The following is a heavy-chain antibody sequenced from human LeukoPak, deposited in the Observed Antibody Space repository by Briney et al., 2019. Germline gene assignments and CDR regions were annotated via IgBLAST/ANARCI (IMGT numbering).Heavy chain of an antibody. V-gene: IGHV4-39*07. D-gene: IGHD2-15*01. J-gene: IGHJ6*03. CDR2: IHYSGST. Sequence: SETLSLTCTVSGGSISSSSYYWGWIRQPPGKGLEWIGSIHYSGSTNYNPSLKSRVTISVDTSKNQFSLKLSSVTAADTAVYYCARGYCSGGSCYSYYYYNYMDVWGKGTTVTVSS. CDR3: ARGYCSGGSCYSYYYYNYMDV. CDR1: GGSISSSSYY.